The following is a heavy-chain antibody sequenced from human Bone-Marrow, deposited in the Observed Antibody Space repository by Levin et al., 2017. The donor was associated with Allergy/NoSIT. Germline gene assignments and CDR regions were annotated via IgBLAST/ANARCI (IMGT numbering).Heavy chain of an antibody. D-gene: IGHD1-1*01. V-gene: IGHV3-13*01. CDR2: IGTAGDT. CDR1: GFTFSSYD. CDR3: ARGATGTQDNWYFDL. J-gene: IGHJ2*01. Sequence: GGSLRLSCAASGFTFSSYDMHWVRQATGKGLEWVSAIGTAGDTYYPGSVKGRFTISRENAKNSLYLQMNSLRAGDTAVYYCARGATGTQDNWYFDLWGRGTLVTVSS.